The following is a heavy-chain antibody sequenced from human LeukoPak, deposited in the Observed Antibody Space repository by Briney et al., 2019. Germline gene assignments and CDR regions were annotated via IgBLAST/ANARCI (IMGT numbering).Heavy chain of an antibody. Sequence: ASVKVSCKASGYTFTGYYMHWVRQAPGQGLEWMGWINPNSGGTNYAQKLQGRVTMTTDTSTSTAYMELRSLRSDDTAVYYCARVHKMTTGSFDYWGQGTLVTVSS. CDR2: INPNSGGT. J-gene: IGHJ4*02. CDR3: ARVHKMTTGSFDY. V-gene: IGHV1-2*02. CDR1: GYTFTGYY. D-gene: IGHD4-17*01.